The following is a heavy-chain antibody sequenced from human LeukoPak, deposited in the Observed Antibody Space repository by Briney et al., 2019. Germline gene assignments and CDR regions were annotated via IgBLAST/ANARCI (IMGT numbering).Heavy chain of an antibody. CDR2: ISSSSSTI. Sequence: GGSLRLSCAASGFTFSSYGMNWVRRAPGKGLEWFSYISSSSSTIYYADSVKGRFTISRDNAKNSLYLQMNSLRAEDTAVYYWARHCTSTSCLEYWGQGTLVTVSS. D-gene: IGHD2-2*01. CDR3: ARHCTSTSCLEY. CDR1: GFTFSSYG. J-gene: IGHJ4*02. V-gene: IGHV3-48*01.